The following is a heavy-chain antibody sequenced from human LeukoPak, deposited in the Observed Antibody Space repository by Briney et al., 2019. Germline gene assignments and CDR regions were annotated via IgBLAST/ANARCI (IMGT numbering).Heavy chain of an antibody. CDR2: INHSGST. CDR1: GGSFSGYY. J-gene: IGHJ4*02. CDR3: ARGHHYYGSGSYYD. V-gene: IGHV4-34*01. D-gene: IGHD3-10*01. Sequence: SETLSLTCAVYGGSFSGYYWSWIRQPPGKGLEWIGEINHSGSTNYNPSLKSRVTISVDTSKNQFSLKLSSVTAADTAVYYCARGHHYYGSGSYYDWGQGTLVTASS.